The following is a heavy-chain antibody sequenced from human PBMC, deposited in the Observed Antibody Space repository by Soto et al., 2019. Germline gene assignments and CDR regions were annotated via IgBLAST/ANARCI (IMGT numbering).Heavy chain of an antibody. CDR1: GGSISSGGYY. CDR2: IYYSGST. CDR3: AREFYDFLTGYCDAFDI. D-gene: IGHD3-9*01. Sequence: SETLSLTCTVSGGSISSGGYYWSWIRQHPGKGLEWIGYIYYSGSTYYNPSLKSRVTISVDTSKNQFSLKLSSVTAADTAVYYCAREFYDFLTGYCDAFDIWGRGTMDTVSS. V-gene: IGHV4-31*03. J-gene: IGHJ3*02.